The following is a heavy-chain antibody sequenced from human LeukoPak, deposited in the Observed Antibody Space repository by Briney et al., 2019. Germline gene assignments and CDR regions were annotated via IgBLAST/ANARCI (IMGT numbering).Heavy chain of an antibody. D-gene: IGHD2-2*02. CDR2: MNPNSGNT. Sequence: VSLTVSCKASGYTFTSDDINWVRQAPEQGLGWMGLMNPNSGNTGYAKKFQGTVTMTRNTSISTAYMELSSLRCEDTAVYYCARDLGYCSSTSCHSRFDPWGQGTLVTVSS. J-gene: IGHJ5*02. V-gene: IGHV1-8*01. CDR1: GYTFTSDD. CDR3: ARDLGYCSSTSCHSRFDP.